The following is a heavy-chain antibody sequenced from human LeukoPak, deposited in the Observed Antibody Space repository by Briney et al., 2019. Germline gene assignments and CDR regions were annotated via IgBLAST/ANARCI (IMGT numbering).Heavy chain of an antibody. CDR3: AKDKVAVAGLDPYFDY. Sequence: SLRLSCAASGFTFDDYAMHWVRQAPGKGLEWVSGISWNSGSIGYADSVEGRFTISRDNAKNSLYLQMNSLRAEDTALYYCAKDKVAVAGLDPYFDYWGQGTLVTVSS. CDR1: GFTFDDYA. V-gene: IGHV3-9*01. D-gene: IGHD6-19*01. CDR2: ISWNSGSI. J-gene: IGHJ4*02.